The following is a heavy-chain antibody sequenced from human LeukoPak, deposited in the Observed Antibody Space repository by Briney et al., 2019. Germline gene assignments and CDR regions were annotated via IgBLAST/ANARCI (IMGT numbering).Heavy chain of an antibody. CDR2: ISYDGSNK. CDR1: GFTFSIYA. CDR3: AKGPYDVREYYGMDV. J-gene: IGHJ6*02. V-gene: IGHV3-30-3*01. Sequence: GGSLRLSCAGSGFTFSIYAMHWVRQAPGKGLEWVAVISYDGSNKYYADSVKGRFTISRDNSKNTLYLQMNSLRAEDTALYHCAKGPYDVREYYGMDVWGQGTTVTVSS. D-gene: IGHD5-12*01.